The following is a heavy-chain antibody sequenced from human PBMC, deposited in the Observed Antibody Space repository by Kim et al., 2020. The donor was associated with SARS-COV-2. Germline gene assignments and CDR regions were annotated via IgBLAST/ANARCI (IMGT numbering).Heavy chain of an antibody. CDR3: ARDLSGKYRVDV. CDR1: GFSFSSYS. Sequence: GGSLRLSCAASGFSFSSYSMNWVRQAPEKGLEWVSSISSSHDYIYYADSVKGRFTVSRDNAKNSLFLQMNSLRADDTAVYYCARDLSGKYRVDVWGQGTMVTVSS. V-gene: IGHV3-21*01. D-gene: IGHD5-18*01. CDR2: ISSSHDYI. J-gene: IGHJ3*01.